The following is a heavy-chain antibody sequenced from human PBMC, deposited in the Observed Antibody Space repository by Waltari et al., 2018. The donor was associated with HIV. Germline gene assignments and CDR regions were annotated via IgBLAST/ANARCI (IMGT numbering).Heavy chain of an antibody. CDR3: LLEYSSSWYGSLPDAFDI. CDR1: GFTFGDYA. CDR2: IRSKAYGGTT. V-gene: IGHV3-49*03. J-gene: IGHJ3*02. Sequence: EVQLVESGGGLVQPGRSLRLSCTASGFTFGDYAMSWFRQAPGKGLEWVGFIRSKAYGGTTEYAASVKGRFTISRDDSKSIAYLQMNSLKTEDTAVYYCLLEYSSSWYGSLPDAFDIWGQGTMVTVSS. D-gene: IGHD6-13*01.